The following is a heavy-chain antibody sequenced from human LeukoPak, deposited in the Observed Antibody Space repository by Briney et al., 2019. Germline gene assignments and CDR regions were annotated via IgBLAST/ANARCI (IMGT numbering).Heavy chain of an antibody. Sequence: ASVKVSCKASGYTFTDYYIHWVRQAPGQGLEWMGWINPNSGGTNYARRFQGRVTMTRDASITTAYMELTWLRSDDTAVYYCAKFRATVTTMHPNYYYYMDVWGKGTTVTISS. CDR1: GYTFTDYY. J-gene: IGHJ6*03. CDR2: INPNSGGT. CDR3: AKFRATVTTMHPNYYYYMDV. V-gene: IGHV1-2*02. D-gene: IGHD4-17*01.